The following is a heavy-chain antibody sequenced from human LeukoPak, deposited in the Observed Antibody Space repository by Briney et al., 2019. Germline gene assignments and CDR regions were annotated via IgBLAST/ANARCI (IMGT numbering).Heavy chain of an antibody. D-gene: IGHD3-10*01. Sequence: GGSLRLSCAASGFTFSSYDMHWVRQATGKGLEWVSAIGTAGDTYYPGSVKGRLTISGENAKNSLYLQMNSLRAGDTAVYYCARSKYYYGSGSYYPLFDYWGQGTLVTVSS. CDR2: IGTAGDT. J-gene: IGHJ4*02. CDR1: GFTFSSYD. V-gene: IGHV3-13*04. CDR3: ARSKYYYGSGSYYPLFDY.